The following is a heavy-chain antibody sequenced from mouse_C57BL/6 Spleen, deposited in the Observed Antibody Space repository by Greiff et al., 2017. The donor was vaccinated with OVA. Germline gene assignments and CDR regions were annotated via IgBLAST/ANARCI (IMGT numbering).Heavy chain of an antibody. CDR1: GYTFTGSW. V-gene: IGHV1-9*01. J-gene: IGHJ2*01. CDR2: LLPGSVST. CDR3: ARLGGGVRSYFDY. Sequence: QVQLKESGAELMKPGASVKLSCKATGYTFTGSWLEWVKQRPGHGLEWIGELLPGSVSTASNAKFKGQATFTADTSSNTAYMQLSSLTTEDSAIYYCARLGGGVRSYFDYWGQGTTLTVAS. D-gene: IGHD1-1*01.